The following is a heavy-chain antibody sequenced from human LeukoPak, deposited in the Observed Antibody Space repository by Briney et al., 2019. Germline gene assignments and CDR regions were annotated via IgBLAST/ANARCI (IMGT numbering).Heavy chain of an antibody. J-gene: IGHJ3*02. V-gene: IGHV1-69*05. CDR1: GGTFSSYA. Sequence: SVKVTCKASGGTFSSYAISWVRQAPGRGLEWMGRIIPIFGTANYAQKFQGRVTITTDESTSTAYMELSSLTSDDTAIYYCARAYPQGVVVVPPAVGRAFDIWGQGTMVIVSS. CDR3: ARAYPQGVVVVPPAVGRAFDI. D-gene: IGHD2-2*01. CDR2: IIPIFGTA.